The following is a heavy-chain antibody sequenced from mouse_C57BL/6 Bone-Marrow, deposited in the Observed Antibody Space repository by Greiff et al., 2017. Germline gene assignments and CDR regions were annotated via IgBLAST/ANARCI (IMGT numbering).Heavy chain of an antibody. J-gene: IGHJ3*01. D-gene: IGHD1-1*01. Sequence: QVQLKESGPELVKPGASVKISCKASGYAFSSSWMNWVKQRPGKGLEWIGRIYPGDGDTNYNGKFKGKATLTADKSSSTAYMQLSSLTSEDSAVYFCAREDYGSATRFAYWGQGTLVTVSA. CDR3: AREDYGSATRFAY. CDR1: GYAFSSSW. V-gene: IGHV1-82*01. CDR2: IYPGDGDT.